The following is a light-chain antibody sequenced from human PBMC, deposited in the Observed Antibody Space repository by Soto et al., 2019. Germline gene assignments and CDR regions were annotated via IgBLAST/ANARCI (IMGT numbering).Light chain of an antibody. CDR2: KAS. J-gene: IGKJ1*01. Sequence: DIQMTQSPSTLSASVGDRVTITCRASQSISSWLAWYQQKPGKAPKLLIYKASSLESGVPSRLSGSGSGTEFTLTISSLQPDDFATYYCQQYNNYPSTFGQGTKVEIK. CDR1: QSISSW. V-gene: IGKV1-5*03. CDR3: QQYNNYPST.